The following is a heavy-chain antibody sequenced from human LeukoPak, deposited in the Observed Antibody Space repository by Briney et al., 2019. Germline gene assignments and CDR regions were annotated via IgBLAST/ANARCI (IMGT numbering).Heavy chain of an antibody. CDR3: ARTEDYGDYYYYMDV. CDR2: MNPNSGNT. J-gene: IGHJ6*03. CDR1: GYTFTSYD. V-gene: IGHV1-8*01. D-gene: IGHD4-17*01. Sequence: EASVKVSCKASGYTFTSYDINWVRQATGQGLEWMGWMNPNSGNTGYAQKFQGRVTMTTDTSTSTAYMELRSLRSDDTAVYYCARTEDYGDYYYYMDVWGKGTTVTVSS.